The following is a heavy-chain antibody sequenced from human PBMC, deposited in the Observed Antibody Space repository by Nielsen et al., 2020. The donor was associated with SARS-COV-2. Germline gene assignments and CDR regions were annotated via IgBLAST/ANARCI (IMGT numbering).Heavy chain of an antibody. CDR3: ARRARYFDY. CDR1: GGSISSYY. V-gene: IGHV4-59*08. Sequence: GSLRLSCTVSGGSISSYYWSWIRQPPGKGLEWIGYIYYSGSTNYNPSLKSRVTISVDTSKNQFSLKLSSVTAADTAVYYCARRARYFDYWGQGTLVTVSS. CDR2: IYYSGST. J-gene: IGHJ4*02.